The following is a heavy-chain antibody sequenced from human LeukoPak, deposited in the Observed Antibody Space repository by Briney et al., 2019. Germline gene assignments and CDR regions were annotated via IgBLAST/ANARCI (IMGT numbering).Heavy chain of an antibody. D-gene: IGHD3-10*01. J-gene: IGHJ4*02. CDR2: INHSGST. CDR3: ARGGGSGSYYEFDY. V-gene: IGHV4-34*01. CDR1: GGSFSGYY. Sequence: SETLSLTCAVYGGSFSGYYWSWIRQPPGKGLEWIGEINHSGSTNYNPSLKSRVTISVDTSKNQFSLKLSSVTAADTAVYYCARGGGSGSYYEFDYWGQGTLVTVSP.